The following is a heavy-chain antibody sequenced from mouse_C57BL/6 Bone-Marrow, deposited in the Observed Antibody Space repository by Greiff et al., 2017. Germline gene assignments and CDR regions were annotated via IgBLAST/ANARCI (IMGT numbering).Heavy chain of an antibody. CDR1: GYTFTSYW. CDR3: ATPYDYGSSYWYFDV. CDR2: IDPSDSYT. D-gene: IGHD1-1*01. Sequence: VQLQQPGAELVMPGASVKLSCKASGYTFTSYWMHWVKQRPGQGLEWIGEIDPSDSYTNYNQKFKGKSTLTVDKSSSTAYMQLSSLTSEDSAVYYCATPYDYGSSYWYFDVWGTGTTVTVSS. J-gene: IGHJ1*03. V-gene: IGHV1-69*01.